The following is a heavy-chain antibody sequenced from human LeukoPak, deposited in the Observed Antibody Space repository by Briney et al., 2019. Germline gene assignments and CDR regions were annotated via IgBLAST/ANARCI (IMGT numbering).Heavy chain of an antibody. CDR2: IYTSGST. CDR3: TRDTGTTGEVKFDP. CDR1: GNSFGDYY. V-gene: IGHV4-4*07. J-gene: IGHJ5*02. Sequence: SETLSLTCTVSGNSFGDYYWSWIRQPAGKGLEWIGRIYTSGSTTYNPSLKSRVTMSVDTSKSQFSLNLMSVTAADTAVYYRTRDTGTTGEVKFDPWGQGTLVTVSS. D-gene: IGHD4-17*01.